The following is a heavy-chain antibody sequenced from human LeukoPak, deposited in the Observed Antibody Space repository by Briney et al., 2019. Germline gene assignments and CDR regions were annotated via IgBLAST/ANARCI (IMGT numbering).Heavy chain of an antibody. D-gene: IGHD5-24*01. J-gene: IGHJ3*01. V-gene: IGHV3-23*01. CDR1: GFNFITAA. CDR2: IGSSGGST. CDR3: VKDIQLST. Sequence: GGSLRLSCAASGFNFITAAMTWVRQAPGKGLEWVSLIGSSGGSTYYADSVKGRFTISRDNSNHTLSLQMNSLRVEDTAIYYCVKDIQLSTWGLGTMITVSS.